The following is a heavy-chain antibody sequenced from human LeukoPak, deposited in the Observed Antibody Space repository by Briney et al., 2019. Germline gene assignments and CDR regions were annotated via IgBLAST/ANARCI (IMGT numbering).Heavy chain of an antibody. CDR3: AREVRGDYYDSSGYYFTYYYYYYMDV. CDR2: IKQDGSEK. V-gene: IGHV3-7*01. J-gene: IGHJ6*03. Sequence: PGGSLRVSCAASGFTFISYWMSWVRQALGKGLEWVANIKQDGSEKYYVDSVKGRFTISRDNAKNSLYLQMNSLRAEDTAVYYCAREVRGDYYDSSGYYFTYYYYYYMDVWGKGTTVTVSS. CDR1: GFTFISYW. D-gene: IGHD3-22*01.